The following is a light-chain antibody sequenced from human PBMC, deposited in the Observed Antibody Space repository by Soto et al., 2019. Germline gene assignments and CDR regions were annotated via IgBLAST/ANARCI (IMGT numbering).Light chain of an antibody. Sequence: QSVLTQPPSASGTPGQRVTISCSGSSSNIGSHAVNWYQQLPGTAPKLLIYSNNQRPSGVPDRFSGSKSGSSASLAISGLQSEDEADYYCVAWDDSLEVVFGGGTKLTVL. V-gene: IGLV1-44*01. CDR3: VAWDDSLEVV. CDR2: SNN. CDR1: SSNIGSHA. J-gene: IGLJ2*01.